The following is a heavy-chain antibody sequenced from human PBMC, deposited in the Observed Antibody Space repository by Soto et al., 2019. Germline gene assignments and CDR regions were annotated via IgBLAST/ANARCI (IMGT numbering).Heavy chain of an antibody. V-gene: IGHV3-7*01. D-gene: IGHD3-10*01. CDR3: TRHPFGNFDH. Sequence: GGSLRLSCAASGFTFSSYWMAWVRQAPGKGLEWLANIKDDGREKYYVDSVKGRFTISRDNTKNSLYLQIISLRAEDTGVYYCTRHPFGNFDHWGQGAQVTVSS. CDR1: GFTFSSYW. J-gene: IGHJ4*02. CDR2: IKDDGREK.